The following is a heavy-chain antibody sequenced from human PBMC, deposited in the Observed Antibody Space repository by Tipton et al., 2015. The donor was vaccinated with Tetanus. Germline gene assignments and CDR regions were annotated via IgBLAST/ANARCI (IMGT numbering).Heavy chain of an antibody. V-gene: IGHV4-39*01. CDR2: IYYSGST. CDR3: ARHRGKFFFDY. CDR1: GGSISSSSYY. J-gene: IGHJ4*02. Sequence: TLSLTCTVSGGSISSSSYYWGWIRQPPGKGLEWIGSIYYSGSTYYNPSLKSRVTISVDTSKNQFSLKLSSVTAADTALYYCARHRGKFFFDYWGRGTLVTVSS.